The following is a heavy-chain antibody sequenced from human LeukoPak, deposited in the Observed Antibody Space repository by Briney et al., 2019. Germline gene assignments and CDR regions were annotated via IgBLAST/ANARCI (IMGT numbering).Heavy chain of an antibody. CDR3: ARGERPSSTFLY. CDR2: MNLNSSNS. CDR1: GYTFTSYD. Sequence: GASVTVTCKASGYTFTSYDINWVRQATGQGLEWVGWMNLNSSNSGYAQKHQGRVTITRNISKSTAYMELSSVRAEDTAVYYCARGERPSSTFLYWGQGTLVSVSS. J-gene: IGHJ4*02. D-gene: IGHD3-3*02. V-gene: IGHV1-8*01.